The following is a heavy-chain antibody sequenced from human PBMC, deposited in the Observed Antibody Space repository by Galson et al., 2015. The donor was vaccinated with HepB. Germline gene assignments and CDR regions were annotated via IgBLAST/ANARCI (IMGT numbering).Heavy chain of an antibody. CDR2: ISAYNSNT. V-gene: IGHV1-18*01. J-gene: IGHJ4*02. Sequence: SVKVSCKASGYTFTSYGISWVRQAPGQGPEWMGWISAYNSNTDNAQKFQGRVTMTTDTAKSTAYMELRSLRSDDTAVYYCARDGPQDYNDTTGYYYFDYCGQGTLVTVSS. CDR3: ARDGPQDYNDTTGYYYFDY. D-gene: IGHD3-22*01. CDR1: GYTFTSYG.